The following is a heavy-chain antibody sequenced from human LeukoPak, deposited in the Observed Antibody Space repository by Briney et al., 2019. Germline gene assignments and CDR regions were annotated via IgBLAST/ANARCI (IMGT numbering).Heavy chain of an antibody. J-gene: IGHJ6*02. CDR3: ARVFLGWFGESSHYYGVDV. CDR2: INHSGST. Sequence: PGGSLRLSCAASGFTFTNYAMSWVRQPPGKGLEWIGEINHSGSTTYNPSLKSRVTISIDTSKNQFSLKLSSVTAADTAVYYCARVFLGWFGESSHYYGVDVWGQGTTVTVSS. D-gene: IGHD3-10*01. V-gene: IGHV4-34*01. CDR1: GFTFTNYA.